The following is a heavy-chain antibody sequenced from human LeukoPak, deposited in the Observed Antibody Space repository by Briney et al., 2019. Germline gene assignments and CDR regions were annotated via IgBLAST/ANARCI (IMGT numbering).Heavy chain of an antibody. J-gene: IGHJ4*02. CDR3: ARDHGSGSYPEYYFDY. CDR2: INPSGGST. V-gene: IGHV1-46*01. CDR1: GYTFTSYY. D-gene: IGHD1-26*01. Sequence: ALVKVSCKASGYTFTSYYMHWVRQAPGQGLEWMGIINPSGGSTSYAQKFQGRVTMTRDTSTSTVYMELSSLRSEDTAVYYCARDHGSGSYPEYYFDYWGQGTLVTVSS.